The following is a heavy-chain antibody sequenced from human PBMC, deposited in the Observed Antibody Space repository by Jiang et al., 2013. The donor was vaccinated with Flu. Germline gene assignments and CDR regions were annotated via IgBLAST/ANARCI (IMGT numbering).Heavy chain of an antibody. CDR1: GFTFSSYA. D-gene: IGHD3-3*01. J-gene: IGHJ6*04. V-gene: IGHV3-23*01. CDR2: ISGSGGST. CDR3: AKGLQGPYYDFWSGWDYYGMDV. Sequence: GGGLVQPGGSLRLSCAASGFTFSSYAMSWVRQAPGKGLEWVSAISGSGGSTYYADSVKGRFTISRDNSKNTLYLQMNSLRAEDTAVYYCAKGLQGPYYDFWSGWDYYGMDVWGKGTTVTVSS.